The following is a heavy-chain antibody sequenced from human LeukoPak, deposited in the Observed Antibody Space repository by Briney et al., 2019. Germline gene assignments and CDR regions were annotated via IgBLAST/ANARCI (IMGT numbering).Heavy chain of an antibody. D-gene: IGHD3-3*02. Sequence: SVKLSCKASGGTFSSYAISWVRQAPGPGLEWMGGISPIFGTGNYAQKFQCRVTITADESTSTAYVELSSLRSEDTAVYYCARESFSQAYYYCYCMDVWGKGTTVSVSS. J-gene: IGHJ6*03. V-gene: IGHV1-69*01. CDR3: ARESFSQAYYYCYCMDV. CDR2: ISPIFGTG. CDR1: GGTFSSYA.